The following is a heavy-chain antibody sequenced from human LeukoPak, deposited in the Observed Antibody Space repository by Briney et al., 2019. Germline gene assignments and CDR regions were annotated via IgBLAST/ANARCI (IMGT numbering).Heavy chain of an antibody. J-gene: IGHJ6*02. CDR1: GFTFSSYN. Sequence: GGSLRLSCAASGFTFSSYNMNWVRQAPGMGLEWVSYISSSSTTIYYADSVKGRFTISRDNAKNSLYLQMNSLRAEDTAVYYCSRDSLSSCGGDCYSGLDVWGQGTTVTVSS. D-gene: IGHD2-21*02. CDR3: SRDSLSSCGGDCYSGLDV. CDR2: ISSSSTTI. V-gene: IGHV3-48*01.